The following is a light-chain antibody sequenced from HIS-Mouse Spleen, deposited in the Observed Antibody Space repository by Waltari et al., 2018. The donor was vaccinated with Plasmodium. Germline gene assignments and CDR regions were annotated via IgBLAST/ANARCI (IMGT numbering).Light chain of an antibody. CDR3: CSYAGSSTLV. J-gene: IGLJ3*02. Sequence: QSALTQPASVSGSPGQSITLSCTGTSRYVGSYNLVSWYQQHPGKAPKLMIYEGSKRPSGVSNRFSGSKSGNTASLTISGLQAEDEADYYCCSYAGSSTLVFGGGTKLTVL. CDR1: SRYVGSYNL. V-gene: IGLV2-23*01. CDR2: EGS.